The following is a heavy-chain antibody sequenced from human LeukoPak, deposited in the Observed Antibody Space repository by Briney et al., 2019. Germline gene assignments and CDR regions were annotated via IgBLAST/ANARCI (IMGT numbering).Heavy chain of an antibody. CDR1: GYTFTSYG. Sequence: ASVKVSCKASGYTFTSYGISWARQAPGQGLEWMGIINPSGGSTSYAQKFQGRVTMTRDTSTSTVYMELSSLRSEDTAVYYCARDDSSGYCDYWGQGTLVTVSS. CDR3: ARDDSSGYCDY. D-gene: IGHD6-19*01. CDR2: INPSGGST. V-gene: IGHV1-46*01. J-gene: IGHJ4*02.